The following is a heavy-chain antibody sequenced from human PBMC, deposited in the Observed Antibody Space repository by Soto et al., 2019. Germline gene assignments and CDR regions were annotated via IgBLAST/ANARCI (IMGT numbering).Heavy chain of an antibody. Sequence: QILESGGSLVQPGGSLRLSCVAAGFTFSSAAINWVRQAPGKGLEWVSIISVTGTRTHYADSVKGRFTISRDNSKNTLNLDMNSRRAEDTAVYYCAKSLHIHYKNWFDPWGQGTLVTVSS. CDR1: GFTFSSAA. CDR3: AKSLHIHYKNWFDP. CDR2: ISVTGTRT. V-gene: IGHV3-23*01. D-gene: IGHD4-4*01. J-gene: IGHJ5*02.